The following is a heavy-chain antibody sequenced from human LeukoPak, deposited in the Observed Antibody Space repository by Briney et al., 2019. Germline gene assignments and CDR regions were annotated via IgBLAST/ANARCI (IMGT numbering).Heavy chain of an antibody. D-gene: IGHD3-22*01. CDR2: IYYSGST. J-gene: IGHJ4*02. Sequence: PSETLSLTCTVSGGSISSSSYYWGWIRQPPGKGLEWIGSIYYSGSTYYNPSLKSRVTISVDTSKNQFSLKLSSVTAADSAVYYCARDFPVTMIPYYFDYWGQGTLVTVSS. V-gene: IGHV4-39*07. CDR1: GGSISSSSYY. CDR3: ARDFPVTMIPYYFDY.